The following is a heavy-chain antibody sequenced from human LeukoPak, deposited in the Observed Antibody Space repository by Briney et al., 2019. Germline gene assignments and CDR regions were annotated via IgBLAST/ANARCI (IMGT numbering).Heavy chain of an antibody. V-gene: IGHV1-8*03. J-gene: IGHJ4*02. CDR2: MNSNSGNT. D-gene: IGHD2-15*01. Sequence: ASVKVSCKASGYTFTSYDINWVRQAHGQGLEWMGWMNSNSGNTGYAQKFQGRLTITRITSISTAYMELSSLRSEDTAVYYCARGASRSFDYWGQGTLVTVSS. CDR3: ARGASRSFDY. CDR1: GYTFTSYD.